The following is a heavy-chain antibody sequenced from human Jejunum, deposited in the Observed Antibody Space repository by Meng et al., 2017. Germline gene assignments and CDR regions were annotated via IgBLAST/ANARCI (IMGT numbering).Heavy chain of an antibody. CDR1: GDSVSSNSAA. D-gene: IGHD3-22*01. CDR2: TYYRSKWYS. Sequence: VNPQRSGPGLVKPPQTHSHPWAISGDSVSSNSAAWNWIRQSPSRVLEWLGRTYYRSKWYSDYAVSVKSRITINTDTSKNQLSLQLNSVTPEDTAVYYCARDESRLLRSWGQGTLVTVSS. J-gene: IGHJ5*02. V-gene: IGHV6-1*01. CDR3: ARDESRLLRS.